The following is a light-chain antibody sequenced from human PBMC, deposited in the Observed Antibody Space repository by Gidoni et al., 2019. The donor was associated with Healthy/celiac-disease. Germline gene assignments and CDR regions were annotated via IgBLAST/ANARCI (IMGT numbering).Light chain of an antibody. Sequence: DIQITKSPSSLSASVGDRVTITCRASQSISSYLNWYQQKPGKAPKLLIYAASSLQSGVPSRFSGSGSGTDFTLTISSLQPEDFATYYCQQSYSTPPRTFGQGTKVEIK. V-gene: IGKV1-39*01. CDR1: QSISSY. J-gene: IGKJ1*01. CDR3: QQSYSTPPRT. CDR2: AAS.